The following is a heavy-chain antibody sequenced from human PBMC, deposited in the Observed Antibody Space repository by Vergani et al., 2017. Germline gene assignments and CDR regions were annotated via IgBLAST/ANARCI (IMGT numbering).Heavy chain of an antibody. Sequence: QVQLQESGPGLVKPSQTLSLTCTVSGGSISSGGYYWSWIRQHPGKGLEWIGYIYYSGSTYYNPSLKSRVTISVDTSKNQFSLKLSSVTAADTAVYYCARDSYYYDSSGYYPNWFDPWGQGTLVTVSS. J-gene: IGHJ5*02. V-gene: IGHV4-31*03. CDR3: ARDSYYYDSSGYYPNWFDP. CDR2: IYYSGST. CDR1: GGSISSGGYY. D-gene: IGHD3-22*01.